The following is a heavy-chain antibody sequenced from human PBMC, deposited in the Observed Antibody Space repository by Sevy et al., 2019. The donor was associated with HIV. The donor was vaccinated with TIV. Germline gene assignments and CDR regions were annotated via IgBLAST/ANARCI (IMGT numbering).Heavy chain of an antibody. J-gene: IGHJ1*01. CDR2: ISAYNGNT. CDR3: ARDGSGSYYGSSVQH. Sequence: ASVKVSCKASGYTFTCYGISWVRQAPGQGLEWMGWISAYNGNTNYAQKLQGRVTMTTDTSTSTAYMELRSLRSDDTAVYYCARDGSGSYYGSSVQHWGQGTLVTVSS. V-gene: IGHV1-18*01. D-gene: IGHD1-26*01. CDR1: GYTFTCYG.